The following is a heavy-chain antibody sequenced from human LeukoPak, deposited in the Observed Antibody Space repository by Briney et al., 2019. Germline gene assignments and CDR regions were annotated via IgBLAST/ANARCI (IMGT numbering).Heavy chain of an antibody. D-gene: IGHD5-18*01. Sequence: SETLSITCTASDGSISSYYWSWIRQPPGKTLDLIGYVYYYGSTNYNPSLKSRVTISLDTSKNQFSLKLYSVTAADTAVYYCARLGSGYSYGYADYWGQGTVVTVSS. J-gene: IGHJ4*02. CDR3: ARLGSGYSYGYADY. CDR1: DGSISSYY. CDR2: VYYYGST. V-gene: IGHV4-59*12.